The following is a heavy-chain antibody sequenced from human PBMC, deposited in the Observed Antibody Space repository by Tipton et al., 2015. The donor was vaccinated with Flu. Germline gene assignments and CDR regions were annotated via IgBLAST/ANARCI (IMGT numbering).Heavy chain of an antibody. CDR2: ISGRDGTT. V-gene: IGHV3-23*01. CDR3: AFNSYDTSGFYYWGAFDV. Sequence: SLRLSCAASGFSFTSHAMNWVRQAPGKGLGWVSAISGRDGTTASADSVKGRLTISRDNSKNMLFLQMNSLRVEDTAIYYCAFNSYDTSGFYYWGAFDVWGQATVVSVSS. D-gene: IGHD3-22*01. CDR1: GFSFTSHA. J-gene: IGHJ3*01.